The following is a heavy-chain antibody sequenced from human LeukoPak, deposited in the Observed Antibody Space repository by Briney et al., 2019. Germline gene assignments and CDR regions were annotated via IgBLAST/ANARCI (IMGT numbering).Heavy chain of an antibody. CDR3: AKGYSSGWQIFDY. J-gene: IGHJ4*02. Sequence: PGGSLRLSCAASGFTFSSYAMSWVRQAPGKGLEWVSGVSGSGGSTNYADSVKGRFTISRDNSKNTLYLQMNSLRAEDTAVYYCAKGYSSGWQIFDYWGQGTLVTVSS. D-gene: IGHD6-19*01. CDR1: GFTFSSYA. V-gene: IGHV3-23*01. CDR2: VSGSGGST.